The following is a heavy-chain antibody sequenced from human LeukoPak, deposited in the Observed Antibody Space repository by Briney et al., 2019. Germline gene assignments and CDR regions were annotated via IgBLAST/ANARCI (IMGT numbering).Heavy chain of an antibody. J-gene: IGHJ6*02. D-gene: IGHD3-10*01. Sequence: SETLSLTCAVYGGSFSGYYWSWIRQPPGKGLEWIGEINHSGSTNYNPFLKSRVTISVDTSKNQFSLKLSSVTAADTAVYYCAREPYYYGSGPYGMDVWGQGTTVTVSS. CDR2: INHSGST. CDR3: AREPYYYGSGPYGMDV. CDR1: GGSFSGYY. V-gene: IGHV4-34*01.